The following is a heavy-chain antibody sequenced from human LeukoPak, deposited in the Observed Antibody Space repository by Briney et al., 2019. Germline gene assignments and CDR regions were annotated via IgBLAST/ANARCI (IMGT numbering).Heavy chain of an antibody. Sequence: GGSLRLSCAASGFTFSSYAMSWVRQAPGKGLEWVSAISGSGGSTYYADSVKGRFTISRDNSKNTLYLQMNSLRAEDTAVYHCAKGPMLVLWFGETPINWFDPWGQGTLVTVSS. CDR3: AKGPMLVLWFGETPINWFDP. J-gene: IGHJ5*02. CDR2: ISGSGGST. D-gene: IGHD3-10*01. V-gene: IGHV3-23*01. CDR1: GFTFSSYA.